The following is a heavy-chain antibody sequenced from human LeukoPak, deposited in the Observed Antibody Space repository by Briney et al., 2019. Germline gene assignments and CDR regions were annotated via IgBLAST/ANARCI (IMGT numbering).Heavy chain of an antibody. CDR3: ARAEQWLATVT. CDR1: GGSISSYY. CDR2: IKEDGSEK. V-gene: IGHV3-7*01. J-gene: IGHJ4*02. Sequence: VKPSETLSLTCTVSGGSISSYYWSWIRQPPGKGLEWVANIKEDGSEKYYVDSVKGRFTISRDNAKNSLYLQMNSLRAEDTAVYYCARAEQWLATVTWGQGTLVTVSS. D-gene: IGHD6-19*01.